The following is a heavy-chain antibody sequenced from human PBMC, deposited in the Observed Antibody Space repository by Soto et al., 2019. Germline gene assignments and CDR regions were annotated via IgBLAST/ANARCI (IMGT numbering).Heavy chain of an antibody. CDR3: TRGYSSDYRIDY. CDR1: GFTFSNYL. J-gene: IGHJ4*02. CDR2: INGDGSST. D-gene: IGHD3-22*01. Sequence: EVQLVESGGDLVQPGGSLRLSCAASGFTFSNYLMHWVRQAPGKGLVWVSRINGDGSSTTYADSVKGRFTISRDNAKNTLYLQMNSLTTEDTAVYYCTRGYSSDYRIDYWGQGTLVTVSS. V-gene: IGHV3-74*01.